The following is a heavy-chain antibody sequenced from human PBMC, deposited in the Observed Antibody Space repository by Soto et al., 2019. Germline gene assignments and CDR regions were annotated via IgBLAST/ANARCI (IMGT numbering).Heavy chain of an antibody. J-gene: IGHJ6*02. Sequence: QVQLQESGPGLVKPSETLSLTCTVSGGSVSSDTHYWRWIRQPPGKRLAWIGFIYSSGSTNYNPSLKSRVTMSVDTSKNQFSLKLRSVIVADTAVYHCARFVRSCSGTTCYTRADVWGQGTTVTVSS. D-gene: IGHD2-2*02. CDR1: GGSVSSDTHY. CDR2: IYSSGST. V-gene: IGHV4-61*01. CDR3: ARFVRSCSGTTCYTRADV.